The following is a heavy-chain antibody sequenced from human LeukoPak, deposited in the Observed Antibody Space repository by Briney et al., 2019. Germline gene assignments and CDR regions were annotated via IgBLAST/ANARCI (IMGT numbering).Heavy chain of an antibody. CDR1: GGSISSYY. Sequence: SETLSLTCTVSGGSISSYYWNWIRQPPGKGLEWIGYISYSGSTNYNPSLKSRVTMSVDTSKNQFSLKLSSVTAADMAVYFCARATSGYYFDYWDQGTLVTVSS. V-gene: IGHV4-59*01. CDR3: ARATSGYYFDY. J-gene: IGHJ4*02. CDR2: ISYSGST. D-gene: IGHD3-22*01.